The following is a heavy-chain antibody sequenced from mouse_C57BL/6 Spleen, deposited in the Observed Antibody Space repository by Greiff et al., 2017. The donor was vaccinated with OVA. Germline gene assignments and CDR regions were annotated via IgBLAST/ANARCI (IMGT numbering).Heavy chain of an antibody. Sequence: QVQLQQPGAELVKPGASVKLSCKASGYTFTSYWMHWVKQRPGRGLERIGRIDPNSGGTKYNEKFKSKATLTVDKPSSTAYMQLSSLTSEDSAVYYCARYDGYPYYAMDYWGQGTSVTVSS. CDR2: IDPNSGGT. J-gene: IGHJ4*01. V-gene: IGHV1-72*01. D-gene: IGHD2-3*01. CDR1: GYTFTSYW. CDR3: ARYDGYPYYAMDY.